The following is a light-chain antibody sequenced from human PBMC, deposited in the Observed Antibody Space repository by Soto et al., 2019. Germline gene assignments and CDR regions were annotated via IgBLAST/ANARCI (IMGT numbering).Light chain of an antibody. CDR2: DAS. V-gene: IGKV1-33*01. CDR1: QSISSW. CDR3: QQYDNLPPYT. J-gene: IGKJ2*01. Sequence: DIQMTQSPSTLSASLGDRVTITCRASQSISSWLAWYQHKPGKAPKLLIYDASNLETGVPSRFSGSGSGTDFTFTISSLQPEDIATYYCQQYDNLPPYTFGQGTKVDI.